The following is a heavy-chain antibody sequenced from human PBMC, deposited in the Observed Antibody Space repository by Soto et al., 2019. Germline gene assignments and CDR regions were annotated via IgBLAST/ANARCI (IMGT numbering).Heavy chain of an antibody. D-gene: IGHD2-15*01. J-gene: IGHJ4*02. V-gene: IGHV3-30*03. CDR3: ARDVGYCSGGSCYFNYFDY. Sequence: GGSLRLSCAASGFTFSSYGMHWVRQAPGKGLEWVAVISYDGSNKYYADSVKGRFTISRDNSKNTLYLQMNSLRAEDTAVYYCARDVGYCSGGSCYFNYFDYWGQGTLVTVSS. CDR2: ISYDGSNK. CDR1: GFTFSSYG.